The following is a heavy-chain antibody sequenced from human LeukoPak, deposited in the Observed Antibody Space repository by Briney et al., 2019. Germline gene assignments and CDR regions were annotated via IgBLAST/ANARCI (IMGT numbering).Heavy chain of an antibody. Sequence: PSKPLSLTCTVSGGSTNSFYWSWIRHPPGGGLEWMGYIYYSGSTNYNPSLKSRVTISVDTSKNQFSLKLSSVTAADTAVYYCARLARLTLIRGVTGYHSLDVWGKGAKVTVSS. J-gene: IGHJ6*04. CDR2: IYYSGST. V-gene: IGHV4-59*01. D-gene: IGHD3-10*01. CDR1: GGSTNSFY. CDR3: ARLARLTLIRGVTGYHSLDV.